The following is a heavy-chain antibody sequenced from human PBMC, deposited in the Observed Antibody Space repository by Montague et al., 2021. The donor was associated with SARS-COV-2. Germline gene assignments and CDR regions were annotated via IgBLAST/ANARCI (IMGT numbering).Heavy chain of an antibody. J-gene: IGHJ6*02. CDR3: ARGGGYYNYGLDV. CDR1: GGSISNYY. Sequence: SETLSLTCTVSGGSISNYYWSWIRQPPGRGLEWIGYIYYSGSTDYSPSLKSRVTISLDTPKNQFSPKVTSVTAADTAVYYCARGGGYYNYGLDVWGPGTTVTVSS. CDR2: IYYSGST. V-gene: IGHV4-59*01. D-gene: IGHD3-22*01.